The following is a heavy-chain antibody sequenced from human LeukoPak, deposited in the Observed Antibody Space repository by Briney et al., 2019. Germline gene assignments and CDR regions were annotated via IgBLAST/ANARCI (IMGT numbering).Heavy chain of an antibody. D-gene: IGHD3-16*01. CDR1: GGSISSYY. J-gene: IGHJ4*02. V-gene: IGHV4-34*01. CDR2: VDHSGRT. CDR3: ARVPPPGATAYGAVDY. Sequence: SETLSLTCTVSGGSISSYYWSWIRQSPGKGLEWIGEVDHSGRTNYNPSLKSQLTMSVDTSKNQFSLKLTSVTAADTAVYFCARVPPPGATAYGAVDYWGQGTLVTVSS.